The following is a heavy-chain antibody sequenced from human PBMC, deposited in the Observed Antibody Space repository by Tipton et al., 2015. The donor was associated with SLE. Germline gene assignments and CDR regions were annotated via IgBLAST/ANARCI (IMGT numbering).Heavy chain of an antibody. Sequence: SLRLSCAASGFIFSDYSMNWVRQAPGKGLERVSSISSSSRYIYHAESLKGRFTISRDNAKNSLYLQMSSLRVEDTAVYFCAGDDYASGITWGQGTLVTVSS. V-gene: IGHV3-21*03. J-gene: IGHJ5*02. CDR3: AGDDYASGIT. CDR2: ISSSSRYI. CDR1: GFIFSDYS. D-gene: IGHD3-10*01.